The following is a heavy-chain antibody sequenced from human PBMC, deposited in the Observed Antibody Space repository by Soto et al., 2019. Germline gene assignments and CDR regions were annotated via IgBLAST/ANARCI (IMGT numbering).Heavy chain of an antibody. D-gene: IGHD3-3*01. V-gene: IGHV4-34*01. CDR1: GGSFSGYY. CDR3: ARVFRLTIFGVGEGWFDP. J-gene: IGHJ5*02. Sequence: SETLSLTCAVYGGSFSGYYWSWIRQPPGKGLEWIGEINHSGSTNYNPSLKSRVTISVDTSKNQFSLKLSSVTAADTAVYYCARVFRLTIFGVGEGWFDPWGQGTLVTVSS. CDR2: INHSGST.